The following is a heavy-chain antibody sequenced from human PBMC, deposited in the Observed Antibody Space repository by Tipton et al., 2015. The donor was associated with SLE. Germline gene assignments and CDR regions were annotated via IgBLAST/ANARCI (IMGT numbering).Heavy chain of an antibody. CDR2: IYYSGST. Sequence: TLSLTCTVSGGSISSGGYYWSWIRQHPGKGLEWIGYIYYSGSTNYNPSLKSRVTISVDTSKTQFSLKLSSVTAADTALYYCARGGTAAAYGYFDYWGQGTLVTVSS. CDR3: ARGGTAAAYGYFDY. V-gene: IGHV4-61*08. D-gene: IGHD6-13*01. J-gene: IGHJ4*02. CDR1: GGSISSGGYY.